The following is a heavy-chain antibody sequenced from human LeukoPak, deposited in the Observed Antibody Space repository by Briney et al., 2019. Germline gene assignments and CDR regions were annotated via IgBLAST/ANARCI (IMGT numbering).Heavy chain of an antibody. D-gene: IGHD2-2*02. Sequence: PSQTLSLTCTVSGGSISSGGYYWSWIRQPPGKGLEWIGYIYHSGSTYYNPSLKSRVTISVDTSKNQFSLKLSSVTAADTAVYYCEAAIRGWSAFDIWGQGTMVTVSS. CDR2: IYHSGST. J-gene: IGHJ3*02. CDR1: GGSISSGGYY. V-gene: IGHV4-30-2*01. CDR3: EAAIRGWSAFDI.